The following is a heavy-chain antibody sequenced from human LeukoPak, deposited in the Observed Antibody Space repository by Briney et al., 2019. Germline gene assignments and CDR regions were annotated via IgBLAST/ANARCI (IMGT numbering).Heavy chain of an antibody. V-gene: IGHV3-48*01. J-gene: IGHJ6*03. CDR2: ISSSSSTI. D-gene: IGHD2-2*01. CDR3: ARDPRSSTSYQYYYMDV. Sequence: GGSLRLSCAASGFTFSSYSMNWVRQAPGKGLEWISYISSSSSTIDYADSVKDRFTISRDNAKNSLYLQMNSLRAEDTAVYYCARDPRSSTSYQYYYMDVWGKGTTVTVSS. CDR1: GFTFSSYS.